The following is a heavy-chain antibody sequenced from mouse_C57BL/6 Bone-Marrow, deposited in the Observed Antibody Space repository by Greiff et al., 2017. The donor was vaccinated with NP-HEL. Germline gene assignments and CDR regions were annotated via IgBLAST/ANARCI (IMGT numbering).Heavy chain of an antibody. Sequence: VKLQESGPGLVQPSQSLSITCTVSGFSLTSYGVHWVRQSPGKGLEWLGVIWSGGSTDYNAAFISRLSISKDNSKSQVFFKMNSLQADDTAIYYCARNGGGYDAPYAMDYWGQGTSVTVSS. CDR1: GFSLTSYG. J-gene: IGHJ4*01. CDR3: ARNGGGYDAPYAMDY. D-gene: IGHD2-2*01. V-gene: IGHV2-2*01. CDR2: IWSGGST.